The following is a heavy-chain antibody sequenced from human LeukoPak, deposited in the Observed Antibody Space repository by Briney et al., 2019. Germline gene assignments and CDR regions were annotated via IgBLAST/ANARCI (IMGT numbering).Heavy chain of an antibody. V-gene: IGHV1-2*02. Sequence: ASVKVSCKASGYTFTGYYIHWVRQAPGQGLEWMGWINPSSGGTNYAQRFQGRVTMTRDTSINTVYMELSRLRSDDTAVYYCAKTPPVSPYYFDYWGQGTLVTVSS. CDR2: INPSSGGT. J-gene: IGHJ4*02. CDR1: GYTFTGYY. D-gene: IGHD3-16*01. CDR3: AKTPPVSPYYFDY.